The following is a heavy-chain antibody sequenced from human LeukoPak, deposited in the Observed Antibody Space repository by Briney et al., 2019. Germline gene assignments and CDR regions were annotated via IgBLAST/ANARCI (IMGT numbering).Heavy chain of an antibody. CDR3: ARAVRLDNSGHTSYYFDY. D-gene: IGHD3-22*01. J-gene: IGHJ4*02. CDR2: MNPNSGNT. V-gene: IGHV1-8*02. CDR1: GYTFTSYA. Sequence: ASVKVSCKASGYTFTSYAMHWVRQAPGQGLEWMGWMNPNSGNTGSAQKFQGRVTMTRNTSISTAYMELSSLRSEDTAVYYCARAVRLDNSGHTSYYFDYWGQGTLVTVSS.